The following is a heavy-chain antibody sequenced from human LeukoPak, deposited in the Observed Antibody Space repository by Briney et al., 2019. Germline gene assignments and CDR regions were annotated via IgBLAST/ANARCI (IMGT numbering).Heavy chain of an antibody. D-gene: IGHD3-10*01. CDR1: GFTFSSYE. CDR3: ARVGDYGSGFDF. V-gene: IGHV3-48*03. CDR2: ISGSGSTI. Sequence: GGSLRLSCAASGFTFSSYEMNWVRQAPGKGLEWISYISGSGSTIYYADSVKGRFTISRDNAKSSLYLQMNSLRAEDTAVYYCARVGDYGSGFDFWGQGTLVTVSS. J-gene: IGHJ4*02.